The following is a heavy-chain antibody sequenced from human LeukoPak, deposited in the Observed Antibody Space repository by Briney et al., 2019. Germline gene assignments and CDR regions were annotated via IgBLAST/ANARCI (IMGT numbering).Heavy chain of an antibody. Sequence: GASVKVSCKASGYTFTSYDISWVRQATGQGLEWMGWMNPNSGNTGYAQKFQGRVTMTRNTSISTAYMELSSLRSEDTAVYYCARNFGDYYYYGMDVWGQGTTVTVSS. D-gene: IGHD3-10*01. CDR1: GYTFTSYD. V-gene: IGHV1-8*01. J-gene: IGHJ6*02. CDR3: ARNFGDYYYYGMDV. CDR2: MNPNSGNT.